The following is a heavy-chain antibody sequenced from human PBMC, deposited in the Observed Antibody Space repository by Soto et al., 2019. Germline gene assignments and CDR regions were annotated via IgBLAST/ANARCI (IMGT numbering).Heavy chain of an antibody. J-gene: IGHJ4*02. CDR1: GFTLSNAW. Sequence: PGGSLRLSCAASGFTLSNAWINWVRQAPGKGLEWVGRIKSRSDGGTTDYAAPVKGRFTISRDDSKDTVHLQMNSLKTEDTALYYCTSEYYDSSGQRYWGQGSLVTVSS. CDR2: IKSRSDGGTT. CDR3: TSEYYDSSGQRY. V-gene: IGHV3-15*07. D-gene: IGHD3-22*01.